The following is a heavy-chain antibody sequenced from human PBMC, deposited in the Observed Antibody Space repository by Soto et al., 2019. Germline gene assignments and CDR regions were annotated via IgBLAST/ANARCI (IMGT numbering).Heavy chain of an antibody. CDR2: ISSSSSTI. CDR1: GFTFSSYS. Sequence: EVQLVESGGGLVQPGGSLRLPCAASGFTFSSYSMNWVRQAPGKGLEWVSYISSSSSTIYYADSVKGRFTISRDNAKNSLYLQMNSLRDEDTAVYYCARDSIVVVPAAIDYWGQGTLVTVSS. CDR3: ARDSIVVVPAAIDY. V-gene: IGHV3-48*02. D-gene: IGHD2-2*01. J-gene: IGHJ4*02.